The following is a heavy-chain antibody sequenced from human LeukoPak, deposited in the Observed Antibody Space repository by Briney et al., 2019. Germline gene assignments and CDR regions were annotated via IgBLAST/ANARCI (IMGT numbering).Heavy chain of an antibody. CDR2: IIPIFGTA. Sequence: GASVKVSCKASGGTLSSYAISWVRQAPGQGLEWMGGIIPIFGTANYAQKFQGRVTITADESTSTAYMELSSLRSEDTAVYYCARNGIYDSRFQHWGQGTLVTISS. D-gene: IGHD3-22*01. V-gene: IGHV1-69*01. J-gene: IGHJ1*01. CDR3: ARNGIYDSRFQH. CDR1: GGTLSSYA.